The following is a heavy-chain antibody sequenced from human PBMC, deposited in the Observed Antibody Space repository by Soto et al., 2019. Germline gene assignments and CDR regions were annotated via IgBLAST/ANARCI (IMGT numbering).Heavy chain of an antibody. D-gene: IGHD3-22*01. V-gene: IGHV2-70*01. J-gene: IGHJ3*02. CDR3: ARIRYYYDSSGYYYSDAFDI. Sequence: SGPTLVNPTQTLTLTCTFSGFSLSTSGMCVSWIRQPPGKALEWLALIDWDDDKYYSTSLKTRLTISKDTSKNQVVLTMTNMDPVDTATYYCARIRYYYDSSGYYYSDAFDISGQGTMVTVSS. CDR1: GFSLSTSGMC. CDR2: IDWDDDK.